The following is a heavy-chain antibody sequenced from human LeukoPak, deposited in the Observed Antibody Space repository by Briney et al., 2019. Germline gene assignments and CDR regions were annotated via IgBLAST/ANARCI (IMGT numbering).Heavy chain of an antibody. D-gene: IGHD2-21*01. J-gene: IGHJ4*02. CDR2: IKPKTDGETT. CDR1: GFTFSNAW. CDR3: ITPLPYSAQ. V-gene: IGHV3-15*07. Sequence: GGSLRLSCAASGFTFSNAWMNWVRQAPGEGLEWVGRIKPKTDGETTEYAAPVKGRFSISRDDSKNMLYLQMNSLKTEDTAVYYCITPLPYSAQGGQGTLVTVSS.